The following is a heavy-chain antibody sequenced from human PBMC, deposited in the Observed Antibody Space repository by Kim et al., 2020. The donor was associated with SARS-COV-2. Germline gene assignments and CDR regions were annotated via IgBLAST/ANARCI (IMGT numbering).Heavy chain of an antibody. D-gene: IGHD5-12*01. CDR3: TIDSEWLQLLDHY. CDR2: IRSKAYGGTT. CDR1: GFTFGDYA. V-gene: IGHV3-49*03. J-gene: IGHJ4*02. Sequence: GGSLRLSCTASGFTFGDYAMSWFRQAPGKGLEWVGFIRSKAYGGTTEYAASVKGRFTISRDDSKSIAYLQMNSLKTEDTAVYYCTIDSEWLQLLDHYWGQGTLVTVSS.